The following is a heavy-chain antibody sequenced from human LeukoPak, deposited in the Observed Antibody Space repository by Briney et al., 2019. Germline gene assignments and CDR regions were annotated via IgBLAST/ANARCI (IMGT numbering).Heavy chain of an antibody. CDR2: IYSGGST. J-gene: IGHJ4*02. D-gene: IGHD6-19*01. V-gene: IGHV3-53*01. CDR1: GFTVSSNY. CDR3: AREFVPSYSSGWYDY. Sequence: GRSLRLSCAASGFTVSSNYMSWVRQAPGKGLEWVSVIYSGGSTYYADSVKGRFTISRDNSKNTLYLQMNSLRAEDTAVYYCAREFVPSYSSGWYDYWGQGTLVTVSS.